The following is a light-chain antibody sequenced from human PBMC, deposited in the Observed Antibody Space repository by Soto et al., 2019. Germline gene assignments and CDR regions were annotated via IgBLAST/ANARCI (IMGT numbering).Light chain of an antibody. V-gene: IGKV3-20*01. CDR2: GAS. Sequence: EIVLTQSPGTLSLSPGERATLSCRASQSVSSSYLAWYQQKPGQAPRLLIYGASSRATGIPDRFSGSGSGTDFTLTISRLESEDFALYYCQQYGSSPRAFGPGTKVDIK. CDR1: QSVSSSY. J-gene: IGKJ3*01. CDR3: QQYGSSPRA.